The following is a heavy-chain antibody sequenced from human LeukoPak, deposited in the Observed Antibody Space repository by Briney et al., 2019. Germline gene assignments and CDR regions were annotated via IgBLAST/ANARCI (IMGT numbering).Heavy chain of an antibody. CDR2: IYPGDSDT. CDR3: ARQRAITMVRGVSKGWFDP. V-gene: IGHV5-51*01. CDR1: GYSFTSYW. J-gene: IGHJ5*02. Sequence: GESLKISCKGSGYSFTSYWIGWVRQMPGKGLEWMGIIYPGDSDTRYSPSFQGQVTISADKSISTAYLQWSSLKASDTAMYYCARQRAITMVRGVSKGWFDPWGQGTLVTVSS. D-gene: IGHD3-10*01.